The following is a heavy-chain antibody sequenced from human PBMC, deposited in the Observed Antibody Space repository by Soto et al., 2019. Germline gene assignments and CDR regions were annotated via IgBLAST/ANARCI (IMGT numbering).Heavy chain of an antibody. V-gene: IGHV1-24*01. CDR2: FDPDEAET. D-gene: IGHD4-17*01. Sequence: QVQLVQSGAEVKKPGASVKVSCKVSGYTLNEVAMHWVRQAPGKGLEWLGGFDPDEAETIYAQHFQGRVTMTEDTSTATVYMELSSLRSEDTALYFCTTYRGDYNFDHWGQGTLVTVSS. J-gene: IGHJ5*02. CDR1: GYTLNEVA. CDR3: TTYRGDYNFDH.